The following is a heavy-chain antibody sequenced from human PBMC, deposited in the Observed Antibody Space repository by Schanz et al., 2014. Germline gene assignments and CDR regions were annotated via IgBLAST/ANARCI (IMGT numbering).Heavy chain of an antibody. CDR3: ARLWGGWRIPDY. D-gene: IGHD6-19*01. V-gene: IGHV4-39*01. CDR1: GDSISSTSYY. CDR2: IYYSGST. J-gene: IGHJ4*02. Sequence: QLQMQESGPGLVKPSETLSLTCSVSGDSISSTSYYWGWIRQPPGKGLEWIGSIYYSGSTYYNAPPKRRAPISVDTSKNQSSLKLTSVTAADSAVYYCARLWGGWRIPDYWGQGTLVTVSS.